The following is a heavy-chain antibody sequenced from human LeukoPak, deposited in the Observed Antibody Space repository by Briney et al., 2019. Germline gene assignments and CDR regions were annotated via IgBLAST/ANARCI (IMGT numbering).Heavy chain of an antibody. CDR3: AKEESDWSSLGYYYHYMDV. CDR2: IHTSGST. V-gene: IGHV4-61*02. CDR1: GGSINSGTYY. Sequence: SETLSLTCNVSGGSINSGTYYWTWLRQPAGKGLEWIGRIHTSGSTNYDPSLKSRVTISVDASKNQFSLRLASVTAADTAVYYCAKEESDWSSLGYYYHYMDVWGKGTTVTISS. D-gene: IGHD3-9*01. J-gene: IGHJ6*03.